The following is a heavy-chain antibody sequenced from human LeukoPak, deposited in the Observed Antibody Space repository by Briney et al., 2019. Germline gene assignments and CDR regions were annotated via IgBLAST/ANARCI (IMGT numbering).Heavy chain of an antibody. D-gene: IGHD4-23*01. CDR1: GGSISNGDYY. V-gene: IGHV4-31*03. J-gene: IGHJ3*02. CDR3: ASPYGGNSGGSDAFDI. CDR2: IYYSGST. Sequence: PSETLSLTCTVSGGSISNGDYYWSWIRQHPGKGLEWIGYIYYSGSTYYNPSLKSRVAISVDTSKNQFSLKLSSVTAADTAVYYCASPYGGNSGGSDAFDIWGQGTMVTVSS.